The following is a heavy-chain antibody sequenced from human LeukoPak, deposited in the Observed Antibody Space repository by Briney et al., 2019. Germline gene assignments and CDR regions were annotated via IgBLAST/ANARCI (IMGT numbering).Heavy chain of an antibody. CDR3: ARDGDYCSGGSCYSI. CDR1: GGSISTYY. Sequence: SETLSLTCSVSGGSISTYYWSWIRQPPGKGLEWIGHIYYSGSTNYNPSLKSRVTISVDTSKNQFSLKLSSVTAADTAVYYCARDGDYCSGGSCYSIWGQGTLVTVSS. CDR2: IYYSGST. D-gene: IGHD2-15*01. J-gene: IGHJ4*02. V-gene: IGHV4-59*01.